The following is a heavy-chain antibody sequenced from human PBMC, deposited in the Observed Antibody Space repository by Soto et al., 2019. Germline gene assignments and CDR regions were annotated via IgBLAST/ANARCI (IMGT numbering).Heavy chain of an antibody. D-gene: IGHD2-8*01. CDR1: GDSFTNYA. J-gene: IGHJ5*02. V-gene: IGHV1-69*01. Sequence: QVLLVQSGAEMKQPGSSVSVSCRASGDSFTNYAFTWLRQAPRQGREWLGGIILALGTPHYSQRFQGRLTITADESASTVYMELGSLRLDDTAVYYCGRYWTNTKCRGGYYLDLWGQGTLLTVSS. CDR3: GRYWTNTKCRGGYYLDL. CDR2: IILALGTP.